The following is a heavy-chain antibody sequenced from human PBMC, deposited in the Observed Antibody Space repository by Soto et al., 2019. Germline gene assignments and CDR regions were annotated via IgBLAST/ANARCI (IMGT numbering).Heavy chain of an antibody. V-gene: IGHV1-18*01. CDR2: ISDYNGNT. J-gene: IGHJ3*01. CDR1: GFSLRNYV. D-gene: IGHD6-19*01. Sequence: QVQLVQSGPEVKKPGASVKVSCKASGFSLRNYVITWVRQAPGEGLEWMGWISDYNGNTNYAQKLECRVTMTTDTSTSTAYMELTSRRSDDTAIYFCAREWPGAGRYALDLWCKGTVVTVSS. CDR3: AREWPGAGRYALDL.